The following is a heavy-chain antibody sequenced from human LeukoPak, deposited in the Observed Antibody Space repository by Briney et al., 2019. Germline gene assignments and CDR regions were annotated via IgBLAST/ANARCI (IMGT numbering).Heavy chain of an antibody. Sequence: ASVKVSCKASSYTFSSYAISWVRQAPGQGLEWMGGIIPIFGTANYAQKFQGRVTITADESTSTAYMELSSLRSEDTAVYYCARDQRYYYDSSGWFDPWGQGTLVTVSS. CDR2: IIPIFGTA. CDR1: SYTFSSYA. CDR3: ARDQRYYYDSSGWFDP. V-gene: IGHV1-69*13. J-gene: IGHJ5*02. D-gene: IGHD3-22*01.